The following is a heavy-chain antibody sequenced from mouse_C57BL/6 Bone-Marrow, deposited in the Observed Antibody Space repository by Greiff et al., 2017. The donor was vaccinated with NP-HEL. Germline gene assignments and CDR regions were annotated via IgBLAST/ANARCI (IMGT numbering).Heavy chain of an antibody. D-gene: IGHD2-5*01. V-gene: IGHV2-5*01. J-gene: IGHJ4*01. CDR3: AKKFRYSNTDMDY. CDR1: GFSLTSYG. Sequence: QVHVKQSGPGLVQPSQSLSITCTVSGFSLTSYGVHWVRQSPGKGLEWLGVIWRGGSTAYNAAFMSRLSITKDYSKSPVFFKMNRLKADDTAIYYCAKKFRYSNTDMDYWGQGTSVTVSA. CDR2: IWRGGST.